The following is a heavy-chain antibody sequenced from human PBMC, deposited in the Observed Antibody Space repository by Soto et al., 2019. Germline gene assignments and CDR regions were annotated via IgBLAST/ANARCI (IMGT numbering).Heavy chain of an antibody. CDR1: GFTFSSYV. CDR2: MSGSGGST. D-gene: IGHD5-18*01. CDR3: AKEGRYSYGTDY. V-gene: IGHV3-23*01. J-gene: IGHJ4*02. Sequence: PGGSLRLSCAASGFTFSSYVMNWVRQAPGKGLEWVSAMSGSGGSTYYADSVKGRFTISRDNSKNTLYLQMSSLRAEDTAVYYCAKEGRYSYGTDYWGQGTLVTVSS.